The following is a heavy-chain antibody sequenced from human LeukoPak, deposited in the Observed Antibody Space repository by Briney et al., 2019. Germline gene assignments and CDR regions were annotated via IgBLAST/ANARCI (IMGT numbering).Heavy chain of an antibody. Sequence: GGSLRLSCVASGFIFNDYEMNWVRQAPGKGLEWVAYISGSGGSTYYADSVNGRFTISRENSKNTLYLQMNSLRAEDTAIYYCAKNGDRGAYCTGGTCYPYSYYYMDVWGKGTTVTI. D-gene: IGHD2-15*01. CDR2: ISGSGGST. J-gene: IGHJ6*03. V-gene: IGHV3-23*01. CDR1: GFIFNDYE. CDR3: AKNGDRGAYCTGGTCYPYSYYYMDV.